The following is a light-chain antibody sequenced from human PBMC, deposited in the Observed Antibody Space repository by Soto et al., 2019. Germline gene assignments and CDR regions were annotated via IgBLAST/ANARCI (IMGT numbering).Light chain of an antibody. CDR2: GAS. Sequence: EIVMTQSPATLSVSPGERASLSGIASQSVSSNLAWYQQKPGQAPRLLIYGASTRATGIPARFSGSGSGTEFTLTISRLEPEDFAVYYCQQYGSSPPGTFGQGTKVDTK. CDR3: QQYGSSPPGT. CDR1: QSVSSN. J-gene: IGKJ1*01. V-gene: IGKV3-15*01.